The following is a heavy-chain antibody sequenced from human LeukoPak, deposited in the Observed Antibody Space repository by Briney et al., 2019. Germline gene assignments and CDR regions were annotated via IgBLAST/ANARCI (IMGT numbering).Heavy chain of an antibody. V-gene: IGHV4-39*07. Sequence: SETLSLTCTVSGGSISSSSYYWGWIRQPPGKGLEWIGSIYYSGSTYYNPSLKSRVTISVDTSKNQFSLKLSSVTAADTAVYYCARDPTWHYPAPNYYFDYWGQGTLVTVSS. CDR1: GGSISSSSYY. J-gene: IGHJ4*02. CDR2: IYYSGST. CDR3: ARDPTWHYPAPNYYFDY. D-gene: IGHD3-10*01.